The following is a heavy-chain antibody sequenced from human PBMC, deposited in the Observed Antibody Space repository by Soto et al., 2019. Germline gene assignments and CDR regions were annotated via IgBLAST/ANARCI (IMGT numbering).Heavy chain of an antibody. Sequence: PGESLKISCQTSGYTFTNYWIGWVRHMPGRGLEWMGLIFPRDSQTYYSPSFRGHVTISVTKSITTVFLQWSSLRASDTAMYYCARQIYDSDTGPNFQYYFDSWGQGTPVTVSS. D-gene: IGHD3-22*01. CDR2: IFPRDSQT. CDR1: GYTFTNYW. J-gene: IGHJ4*02. CDR3: ARQIYDSDTGPNFQYYFDS. V-gene: IGHV5-51*01.